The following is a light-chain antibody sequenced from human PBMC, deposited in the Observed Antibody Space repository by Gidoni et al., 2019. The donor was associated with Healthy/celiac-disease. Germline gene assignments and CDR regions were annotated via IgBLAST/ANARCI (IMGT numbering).Light chain of an antibody. V-gene: IGLV2-14*01. CDR3: SSYTSSSTPHYV. Sequence: QSALTQPASVSGSPGQSITISCTGTSSDAGGYNYVSWYQQHPGKAPKLMIYEVSNRPSGVSNRFSGYKSGNTASLTISGLQAEDEADYYCSSYTSSSTPHYVFGTGTKVTVL. CDR2: EVS. J-gene: IGLJ1*01. CDR1: SSDAGGYNY.